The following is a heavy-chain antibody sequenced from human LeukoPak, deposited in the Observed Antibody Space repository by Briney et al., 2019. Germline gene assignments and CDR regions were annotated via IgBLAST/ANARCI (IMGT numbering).Heavy chain of an antibody. CDR1: GYTFTGYY. D-gene: IGHD4-17*01. J-gene: IGHJ4*02. V-gene: IGHV1-18*04. CDR3: ARLRGGRRGYFDY. CDR2: ISAYNGNT. Sequence: SVKVSCKASGYTFTGYYMHWVRQAPGQGLEWMGWISAYNGNTNYAQKLRGRVTMTTDTSTSTAYMELRSLRSDDTAVYYCARLRGGRRGYFDYWGQGTLVTVSS.